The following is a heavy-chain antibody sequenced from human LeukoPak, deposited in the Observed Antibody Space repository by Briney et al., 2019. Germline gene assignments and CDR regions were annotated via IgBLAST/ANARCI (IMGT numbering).Heavy chain of an antibody. Sequence: PSETLSLTCTVSGGSISSYYWSWIRQPAGKGLEWIGRIYTSGSTNYNPSLKSRVTMSVDTSKNQFSLKLSSVTAADTAVYYCASSNDLRYYYGSGNAFDIWGQGTMVTVSS. CDR1: GGSISSYY. CDR2: IYTSGST. CDR3: ASSNDLRYYYGSGNAFDI. J-gene: IGHJ3*02. V-gene: IGHV4-4*07. D-gene: IGHD3-10*01.